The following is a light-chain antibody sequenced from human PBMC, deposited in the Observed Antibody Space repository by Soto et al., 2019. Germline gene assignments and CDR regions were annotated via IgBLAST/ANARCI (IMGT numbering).Light chain of an antibody. CDR2: SDG. CDR1: RIGSKS. V-gene: IGLV3-21*02. J-gene: IGLJ3*02. Sequence: SYELTQAPSLSVAPGQTARIACGGNRIGSKSVHWYQQKPGHAPVLVIYSDGERPSGTPERISGSNSDNTATLTITNVEPGDEADYYCQVWDSDSDQGVFGGGTQLTVL. CDR3: QVWDSDSDQGV.